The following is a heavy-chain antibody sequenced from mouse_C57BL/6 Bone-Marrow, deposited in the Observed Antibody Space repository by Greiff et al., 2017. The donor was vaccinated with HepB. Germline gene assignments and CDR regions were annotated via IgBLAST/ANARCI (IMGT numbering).Heavy chain of an antibody. J-gene: IGHJ4*01. Sequence: EVQGVESGGGLVQPGGSMKLSCVASGFTFSNYWMNWVRQSPEKGLEWVAQIRLKSDNYATHYAESVKGRFTISRDDSKSSVYLQMNNLRAEDTGIYYCTAGYSYAMDYWGQGTSVTVSS. CDR1: GFTFSNYW. CDR3: TAGYSYAMDY. V-gene: IGHV6-3*01. CDR2: IRLKSDNYAT. D-gene: IGHD1-2*01.